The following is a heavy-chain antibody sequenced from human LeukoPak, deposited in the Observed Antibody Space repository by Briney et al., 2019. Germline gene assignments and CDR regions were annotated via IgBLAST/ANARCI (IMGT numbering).Heavy chain of an antibody. V-gene: IGHV1-2*02. CDR1: GYTFTSYD. CDR3: ATGYSYYYDSSGYYRLDY. J-gene: IGHJ4*02. CDR2: INPKSGGT. D-gene: IGHD3-22*01. Sequence: GASVKVSCKASGYTFTSYDINWVRQATGQGLEWMGWINPKSGGTNYAQKFQGRVTMTRDTSISTAYMDMSSLRSEDTAVYYCATGYSYYYDSSGYYRLDYWGQGTLVTVSS.